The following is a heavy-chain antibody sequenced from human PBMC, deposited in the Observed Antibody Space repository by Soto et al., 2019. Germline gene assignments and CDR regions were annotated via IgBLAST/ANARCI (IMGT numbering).Heavy chain of an antibody. CDR2: MNPNSGNT. D-gene: IGHD6-19*01. J-gene: IGHJ4*02. CDR1: GYTFTSYD. CDR3: ASPSGWHEGAFDY. V-gene: IGHV1-8*01. Sequence: GASVKVSCKASGYTFTSYDINWVRQATGQGLEWMGWMNPNSGNTGYAQKFQGRVTMTRTTSISTAYMELSSLRSEDTAVYYCASPSGWHEGAFDYWGQRTPVTVSS.